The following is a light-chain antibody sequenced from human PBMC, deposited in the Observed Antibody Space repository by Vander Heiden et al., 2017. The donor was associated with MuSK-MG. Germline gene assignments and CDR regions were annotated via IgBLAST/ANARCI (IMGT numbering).Light chain of an antibody. V-gene: IGKV1-13*02. J-gene: IGKJ3*01. Sequence: AIQLTQPPSYLSASVGDRVPVSCRASHGLSSDLAGYQQKTAKTPKRLIYDASSLESGVPSRFSGSGSGTDFTLTISSLQPEDFATYYCQQFNSYPFTFGPGTKVDF. CDR2: DAS. CDR3: QQFNSYPFT. CDR1: HGLSSD.